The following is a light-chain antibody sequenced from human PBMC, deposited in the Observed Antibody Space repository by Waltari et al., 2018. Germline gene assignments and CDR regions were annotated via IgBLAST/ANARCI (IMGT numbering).Light chain of an antibody. V-gene: IGKV3-20*01. Sequence: IVLTQSPGTLSLSLGERATLSCRSSQSVSRPLDWYQQKPGADPKLLIYGASTRATGIPDRFTGSGAGADFSLTISSLEPEDFSIYFCQHYVRLPATFGQGTKVEIK. CDR3: QHYVRLPAT. CDR1: QSVSRP. CDR2: GAS. J-gene: IGKJ1*01.